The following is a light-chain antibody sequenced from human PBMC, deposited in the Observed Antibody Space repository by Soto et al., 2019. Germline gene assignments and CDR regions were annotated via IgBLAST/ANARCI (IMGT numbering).Light chain of an antibody. Sequence: IQLTQSPSSLSASVGDRVTITCRASQDINSFLAWYQQKPGKAPKLLIWAASSLQGGVPSRFSGSGSGTDFTLTISSLQPEDFATYYCQQTYSTPETFGQGTKVDIK. CDR2: AAS. CDR1: QDINSF. V-gene: IGKV1-39*01. CDR3: QQTYSTPET. J-gene: IGKJ1*01.